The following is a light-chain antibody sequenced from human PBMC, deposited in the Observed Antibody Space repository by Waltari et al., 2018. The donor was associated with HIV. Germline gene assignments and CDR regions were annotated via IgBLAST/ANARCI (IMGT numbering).Light chain of an antibody. V-gene: IGLV3-1*01. CDR2: QHT. Sequence: SYEVTQSPSVSVSPGQTATLTCSGDELGDKYVCWYQQKPGQSPVLVIYQHTKRPPGIPERFSGSNSGNTATLTISGTQAMDEADYYCQAWDNSALWVFGSGTKVTVL. CDR1: ELGDKY. J-gene: IGLJ1*01. CDR3: QAWDNSALWV.